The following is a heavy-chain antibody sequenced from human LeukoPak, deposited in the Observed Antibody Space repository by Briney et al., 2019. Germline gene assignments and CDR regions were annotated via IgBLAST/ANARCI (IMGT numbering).Heavy chain of an antibody. Sequence: GGSLRLSCAASGFTFNNYSVNWVRQAPGKGLEWVSSISSSSYYIYYADSVKGRFTISRDNAKNSLFLQMNSLRGDATAVYYCATTGEPAATGGYYYYGMDVWGQGTTVTVSS. CDR3: ATTGEPAATGGYYYYGMDV. D-gene: IGHD2-2*01. CDR2: ISSSSYYI. CDR1: GFTFNNYS. J-gene: IGHJ6*02. V-gene: IGHV3-21*01.